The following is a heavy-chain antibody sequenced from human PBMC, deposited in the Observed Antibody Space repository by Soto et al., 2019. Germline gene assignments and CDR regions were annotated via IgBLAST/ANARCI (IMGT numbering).Heavy chain of an antibody. CDR1: GGSISSSSYY. D-gene: IGHD2-15*01. V-gene: IGHV4-39*01. J-gene: IGHJ5*02. Sequence: SETLSLTCTVSGGSISSSSYYWGWIRQPPGKGLEWIGSIYYSGSTYYNPSLKSRVTISVDTSKNQFSLKLSSVTAADTAVYYCARLPGSGAYDEGVDPWGQGTLVTVSS. CDR2: IYYSGST. CDR3: ARLPGSGAYDEGVDP.